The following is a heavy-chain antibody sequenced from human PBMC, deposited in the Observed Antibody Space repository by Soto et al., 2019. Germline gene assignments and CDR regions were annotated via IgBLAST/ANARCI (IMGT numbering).Heavy chain of an antibody. J-gene: IGHJ6*02. V-gene: IGHV1-2*04. Sequence: ASVKVSCKASGYTFTGYYMHWVRQAPGQGLEWMGWINPNSGGTNYAQKFQGWVTMTRDTSISTAYMELSRLRSDDTAVYYCARGPGIVVPAAIFLTVYYYGMDVWGQGTTVTVSS. D-gene: IGHD2-2*02. CDR1: GYTFTGYY. CDR2: INPNSGGT. CDR3: ARGPGIVVPAAIFLTVYYYGMDV.